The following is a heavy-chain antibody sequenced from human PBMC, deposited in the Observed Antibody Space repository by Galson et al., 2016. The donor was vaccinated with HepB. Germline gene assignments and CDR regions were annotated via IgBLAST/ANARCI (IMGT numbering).Heavy chain of an antibody. J-gene: IGHJ4*02. CDR3: ARDVAMIRGIINPFDY. Sequence: SLRLSCAASGFIFSTYAMSWVRQAPGKGPEWVSVISGSAYNTHYADSVRGRFTISRDTSQNTLYLQMNSLRAEDTAIYYCARDVAMIRGIINPFDYWGQGTLVTVSS. D-gene: IGHD3-10*01. CDR2: ISGSAYNT. CDR1: GFIFSTYA. V-gene: IGHV3-23*01.